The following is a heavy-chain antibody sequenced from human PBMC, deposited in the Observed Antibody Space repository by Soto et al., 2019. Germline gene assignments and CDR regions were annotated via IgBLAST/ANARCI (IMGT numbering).Heavy chain of an antibody. Sequence: AASVKVSCKASGGTFSSYAISWVRQAPGQGLEWMGGIIPIFGTANYAQKFQGRVTITADESTSTAYMELSSLRSEDTAVYYCAADIVVVPAAIKWDYYYYGMDVWGQGTTVTVSS. CDR3: AADIVVVPAAIKWDYYYYGMDV. J-gene: IGHJ6*02. V-gene: IGHV1-69*13. CDR1: GGTFSSYA. CDR2: IIPIFGTA. D-gene: IGHD2-2*02.